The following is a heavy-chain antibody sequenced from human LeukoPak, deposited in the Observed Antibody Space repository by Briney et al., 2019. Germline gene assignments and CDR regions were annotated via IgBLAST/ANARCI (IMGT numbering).Heavy chain of an antibody. Sequence: SETLSLTCSVSGGSIYSGTYYWSWIRQPAGKGLEWIGRIYTSGSTNYHPSLKSRVTVSLDISKNQFSLKLSSVTAADTAVYYCARETHMYCKSNSCYGYFDLWGRGTLVTVSS. CDR3: ARETHMYCKSNSCYGYFDL. CDR1: GGSIYSGTYY. V-gene: IGHV4-61*02. CDR2: IYTSGST. D-gene: IGHD2-2*01. J-gene: IGHJ2*01.